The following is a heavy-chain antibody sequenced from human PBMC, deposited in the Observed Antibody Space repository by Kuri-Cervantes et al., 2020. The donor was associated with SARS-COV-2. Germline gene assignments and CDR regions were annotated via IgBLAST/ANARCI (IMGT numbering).Heavy chain of an antibody. V-gene: IGHV4-4*07. Sequence: SETLSLTCTVSGASINDYYWPWVRQPAGQGLEWIARIYSSGSTNYNPSLKSRVTMSIDTSTNQLLLRLTSVTAADTAVYYCARDVAAGRAYCDYIDVWGKGTTVTVSS. J-gene: IGHJ6*03. CDR2: IYSSGST. CDR1: GASINDYY. D-gene: IGHD6-13*01. CDR3: ARDVAAGRAYCDYIDV.